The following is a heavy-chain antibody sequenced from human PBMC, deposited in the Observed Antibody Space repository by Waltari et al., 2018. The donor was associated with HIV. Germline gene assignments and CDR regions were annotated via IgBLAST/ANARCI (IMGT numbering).Heavy chain of an antibody. V-gene: IGHV1-69*13. D-gene: IGHD6-25*01. J-gene: IGHJ4*02. CDR2: IIPAFGTT. CDR1: GGSFSNNA. CDR3: ARGAASNTFNSYFDS. Sequence: QVQLVQSGAEVKKPGSSVKVCCKASGGSFSNNAMSWVRQAPGQGREWMGGIIPAFGTTYYSQKLQGRVTITADVSLTPAYMDLSSLGSDDTAFYFCARGAASNTFNSYFDSWGQGVLVTVSS.